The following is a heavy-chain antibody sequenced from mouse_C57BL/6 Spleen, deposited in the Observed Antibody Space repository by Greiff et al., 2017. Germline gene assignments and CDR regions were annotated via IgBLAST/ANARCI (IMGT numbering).Heavy chain of an antibody. V-gene: IGHV1-52*01. D-gene: IGHD1-1*01. CDR2: IDPSDSDT. CDR1: GYPFTSYW. CDR3: ARSTTVVATPMDY. J-gene: IGHJ4*01. Sequence: QVQLQQPGAELVRPGSSVKLSCTASGYPFTSYWLHWVKQRPLQGLAWIGNIDPSDSDTHSNQKFQDQATLTVDKSSSTAYMQLSSLTSEDSAVYYCARSTTVVATPMDYWGQGTAVTVSS.